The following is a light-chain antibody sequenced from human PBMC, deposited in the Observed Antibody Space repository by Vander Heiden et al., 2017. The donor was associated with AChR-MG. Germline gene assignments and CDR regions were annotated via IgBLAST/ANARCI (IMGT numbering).Light chain of an antibody. CDR1: RLSSYY. CDR2: GKN. Sequence: SSELTQDPAVSVALGQTVRITCLGDRLSSYYASWYQQKPGQAPVLVIYGKNNRPSGIPDRFSGSSSGNTASLTITGAQAEDEADYYCNSRDSSGNHLDVVFGGGTKLTVL. J-gene: IGLJ2*01. CDR3: NSRDSSGNHLDVV. V-gene: IGLV3-19*01.